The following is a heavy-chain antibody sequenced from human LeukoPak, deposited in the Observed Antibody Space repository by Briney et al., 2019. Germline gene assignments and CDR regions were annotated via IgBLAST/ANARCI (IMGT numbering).Heavy chain of an antibody. Sequence: GGSLRLSCVASGFIVSSNYLRWVRQAPGKGLAWVSVIYTGGSTYYADSVKGRFIISRDNSKNTLYLQMNSLRAEDTAVYYCARDRSRGPDAFDIWGQGTMVTVSS. J-gene: IGHJ3*02. CDR1: GFIVSSNY. CDR2: IYTGGST. CDR3: ARDRSRGPDAFDI. V-gene: IGHV3-53*01. D-gene: IGHD3-10*01.